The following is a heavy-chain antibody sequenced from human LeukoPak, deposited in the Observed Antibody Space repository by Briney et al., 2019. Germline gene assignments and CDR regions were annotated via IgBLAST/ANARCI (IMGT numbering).Heavy chain of an antibody. V-gene: IGHV4-34*01. J-gene: IGHJ4*02. CDR1: GGSFSGYY. CDR3: ARGDRPQGIDY. CDR2: ISHSGSI. D-gene: IGHD3-22*01. Sequence: PETLSLTCAVYGGSFSGYYWSWIRQPPGKGLEWIGEISHSGSINYNPSLKSRVTISVDTSKNQFSLKLSSVTAADTAVYYCARGDRPQGIDYWGQGTLVTVSS.